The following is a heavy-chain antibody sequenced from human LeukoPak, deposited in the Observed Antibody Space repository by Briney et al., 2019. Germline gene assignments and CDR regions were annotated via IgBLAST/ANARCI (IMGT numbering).Heavy chain of an antibody. J-gene: IGHJ4*02. V-gene: IGHV5-51*01. CDR3: ARRYCSSTSCNPYSFDF. Sequence: GESLKISCKGSGYTFTNSWIGWVRQMPGKGLEWMGVIYPGDSDTRYRPSFQGQVTVSADKSISTAYLRWSSLKASDSAIYYCARRYCSSTSCNPYSFDFWGQGTLVTVSS. D-gene: IGHD2-2*01. CDR1: GYTFTNSW. CDR2: IYPGDSDT.